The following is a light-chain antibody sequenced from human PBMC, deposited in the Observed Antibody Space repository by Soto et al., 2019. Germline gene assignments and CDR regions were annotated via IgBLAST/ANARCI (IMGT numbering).Light chain of an antibody. Sequence: QPVLTQPSSASGTPGQRVTISCSGSSSNVGSNYGYWYQQLPGTAPKLLIYRDDQRPSGVPDRFSGSKSATSASLAISGLRSEDEADYFCAVWDDRLSGPHWEFGGGTKLTVL. V-gene: IGLV1-47*01. CDR3: AVWDDRLSGPHWE. J-gene: IGLJ3*02. CDR1: SSNVGSNY. CDR2: RDD.